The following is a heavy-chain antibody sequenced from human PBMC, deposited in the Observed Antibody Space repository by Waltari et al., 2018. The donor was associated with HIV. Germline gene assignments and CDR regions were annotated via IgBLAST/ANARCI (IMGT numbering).Heavy chain of an antibody. Sequence: EVQLVQSGAELKKPGESLRISCKGSGYSFVSHWTGWVRQKPGKGLEWMGSIYPADSDTKYSPSFQGQVTISADKSIGTTYLHWSSLKVADTAMYYCAKLQNGFDFWGQGTRLTVSS. V-gene: IGHV5-51*03. CDR1: GYSFVSHW. CDR3: AKLQNGFDF. J-gene: IGHJ3*01. CDR2: IYPADSDT.